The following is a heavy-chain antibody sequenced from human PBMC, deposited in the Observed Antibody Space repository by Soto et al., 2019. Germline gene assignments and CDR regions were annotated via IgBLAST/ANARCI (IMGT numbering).Heavy chain of an antibody. J-gene: IGHJ4*02. V-gene: IGHV3-21*01. CDR2: ISSSSSYI. CDR3: AREGLVPAAISPDY. D-gene: IGHD2-2*02. Sequence: GGSLRLSCAASGFTLSSYSMNWVRQAPGKGLEWVSSISSSSSYIYYADSVKGRSTISRDNAKNSLYLQMNSLRAEDTAVYYCAREGLVPAAISPDYWGQGTLVTVSS. CDR1: GFTLSSYS.